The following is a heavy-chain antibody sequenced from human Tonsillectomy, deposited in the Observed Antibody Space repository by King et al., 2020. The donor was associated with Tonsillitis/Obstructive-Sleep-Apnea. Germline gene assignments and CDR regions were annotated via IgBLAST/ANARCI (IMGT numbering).Heavy chain of an antibody. D-gene: IGHD6-19*01. J-gene: IGHJ4*02. CDR3: ARGYRYSTGWYNFDY. CDR2: IYSGGST. Sequence: DVQLVESGEGLVQPGGSLRLSCAASGFTVSNNYMNWVRQAPGKGLEWVSVIYSGGSTYYTDSVKDRFTISRDNSKNTLYLQMNTLRAEDTALYYCARGYRYSTGWYNFDYWGQGTLVTVSS. V-gene: IGHV3-66*01. CDR1: GFTVSNNY.